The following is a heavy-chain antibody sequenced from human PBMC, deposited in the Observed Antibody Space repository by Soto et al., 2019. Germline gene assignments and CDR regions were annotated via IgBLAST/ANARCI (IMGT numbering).Heavy chain of an antibody. CDR3: AKNQGVELVPLATVDWFDP. D-gene: IGHD1-26*01. CDR1: GFIFENFG. J-gene: IGHJ5*02. V-gene: IGHV3-23*01. CDR2: ISGSGFKK. Sequence: GGSLRLACAASGFIFENFGMSWVRQAPGKGLEWISSISGSGFKKYYADSVKGRFTISRDNSKSTVYLELNNLSAEDTAVYHCAKNQGVELVPLATVDWFDPWGQGSVVTVS.